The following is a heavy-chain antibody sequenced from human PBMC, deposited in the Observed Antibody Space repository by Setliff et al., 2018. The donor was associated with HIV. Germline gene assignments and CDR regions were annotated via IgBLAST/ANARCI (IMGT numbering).Heavy chain of an antibody. CDR3: AKAGGGILYFYYMDV. V-gene: IGHV3-23*01. D-gene: IGHD2-15*01. J-gene: IGHJ6*03. CDR1: GFTFSNFT. CDR2: ISGRGTNT. Sequence: SLRLSCAASGFTFSNFTINWVRQAPGKGLEWVSTISGRGTNTYYADSVKGRFTISRDNSKNTLSLQLNSLTAEDSAVYYCAKAGGGILYFYYMDVWGKGTTVTVSS.